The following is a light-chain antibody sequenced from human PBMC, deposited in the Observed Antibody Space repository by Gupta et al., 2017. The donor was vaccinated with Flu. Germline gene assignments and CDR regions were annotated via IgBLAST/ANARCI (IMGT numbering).Light chain of an antibody. J-gene: IGKJ5*01. CDR2: GVS. Sequence: EMVMTQSPATLSVSPGERATLSCRVSQSVGTNFAWYQQKPGQAPRLLIYGVSTRATGIPARFSGGGSETEFTLTISSLQSEDFAVYYCQHYYEWPATFGQGTRLEIK. CDR1: QSVGTN. CDR3: QHYYEWPAT. V-gene: IGKV3-15*01.